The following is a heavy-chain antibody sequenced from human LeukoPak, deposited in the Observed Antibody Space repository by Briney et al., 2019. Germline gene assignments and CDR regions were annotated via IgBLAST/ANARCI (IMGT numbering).Heavy chain of an antibody. CDR2: MNPNSGNT. CDR3: ARGYWSSSWSSYYYMDV. D-gene: IGHD6-13*01. CDR1: GYTFTNFD. Sequence: GASVKVSCKASGYTFTNFDINWVRQATGQGLEWMGWMNPNSGNTGYAQKLQGRVTMTRNTSITTAYMELNSLRSEDTAVYYCARGYWSSSWSSYYYMDVWGKGTTVTISS. J-gene: IGHJ6*03. V-gene: IGHV1-8*01.